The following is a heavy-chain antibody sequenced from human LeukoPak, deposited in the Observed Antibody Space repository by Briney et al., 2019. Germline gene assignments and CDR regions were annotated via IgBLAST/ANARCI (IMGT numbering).Heavy chain of an antibody. CDR1: GFTFRSYW. Sequence: GGSLRLSCAASGFTFRSYWMSWVRQAPGKGLEWVANIKYDGSEAYYVDSVKGRFTISKANVKNSLYLQMNSLRTEDTAVYYCVKGRGGYVKYKTFDYWGQGTLVTVSS. V-gene: IGHV3-7*01. CDR3: VKGRGGYVKYKTFDY. D-gene: IGHD5-12*01. J-gene: IGHJ4*02. CDR2: IKYDGSEA.